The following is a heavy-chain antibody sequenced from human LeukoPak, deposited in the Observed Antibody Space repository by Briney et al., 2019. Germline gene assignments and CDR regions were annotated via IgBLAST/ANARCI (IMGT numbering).Heavy chain of an antibody. Sequence: PGGSLRLSCAASGFTFSSYGMHWVRQAPGKGLEWVAFIRYDGSNKYYADSVKGRFTISRDNSKNTLYLQMNSLRAEDTAVYYCAKDAQERDRWFGEFVDYWGQGTLVTVSS. V-gene: IGHV3-30*02. D-gene: IGHD3-10*01. J-gene: IGHJ4*02. CDR2: IRYDGSNK. CDR1: GFTFSSYG. CDR3: AKDAQERDRWFGEFVDY.